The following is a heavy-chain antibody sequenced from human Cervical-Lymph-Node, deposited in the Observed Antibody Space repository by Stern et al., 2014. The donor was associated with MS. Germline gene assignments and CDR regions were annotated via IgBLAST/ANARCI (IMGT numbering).Heavy chain of an antibody. D-gene: IGHD1-14*01. V-gene: IGHV1-69*12. CDR3: ARDSEILFAMDV. Sequence: QVQLAESGAHATKPASSVMGSCQASGGPLRDTAFSWVRPPPGPGLERMGGIIPMFGSVNYAENFQGRVTITADESTSTSYWELTSLSSDDTATYYCARDSEILFAMDVWGQGTTVTVSS. CDR1: GGPLRDTA. J-gene: IGHJ6*02. CDR2: IIPMFGSV.